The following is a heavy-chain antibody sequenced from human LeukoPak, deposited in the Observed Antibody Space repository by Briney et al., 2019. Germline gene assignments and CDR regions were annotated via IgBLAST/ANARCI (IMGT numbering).Heavy chain of an antibody. D-gene: IGHD3-3*01. V-gene: IGHV3-7*01. CDR1: GFTFSSYW. CDR2: IKQDGSEK. J-gene: IGHJ5*02. Sequence: GGSLRLSCAASGFTFSSYWMSWVRQAPGKGLEWVANIKQDGSEKYYVDSVKGRFTISRDNAKNSLYLQMNSLRAEDTAVYYCAATGRYYDFWSGYGPTHARNWFDPRGQGTLVTVSS. CDR3: AATGRYYDFWSGYGPTHARNWFDP.